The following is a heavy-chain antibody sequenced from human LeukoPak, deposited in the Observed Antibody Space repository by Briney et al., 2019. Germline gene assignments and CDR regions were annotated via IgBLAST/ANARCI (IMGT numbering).Heavy chain of an antibody. J-gene: IGHJ4*02. CDR3: ARSWVGGTPYFFDY. CDR2: IKQDGSEK. V-gene: IGHV3-7*01. D-gene: IGHD2-15*01. CDR1: GFTFSTYW. Sequence: PGGSLRLSCAASGFTFSTYWMTWVRQAPGKGLEWVANIKQDGSEKYYVDSVKGRFTISRDNAKNSLYLQMNSLRAEDTAVYYCARSWVGGTPYFFDYWGRATLVTVSS.